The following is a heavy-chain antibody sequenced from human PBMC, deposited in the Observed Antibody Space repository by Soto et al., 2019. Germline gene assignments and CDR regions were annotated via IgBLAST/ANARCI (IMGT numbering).Heavy chain of an antibody. J-gene: IGHJ4*02. D-gene: IGHD3-3*01. CDR3: ARITDRGAFDDFSRGYNEQNDD. Sequence: ASVKVSCKASGYTFTSYGISWVRQAPGQGLEWMGWISAYNGNTNYAQKLQGRVTMTTDTSTSTAYMELRSLRSDDPAVYYCARITDRGAFDDFSRGYNEQNDDWGQGTLVTVSS. CDR1: GYTFTSYG. V-gene: IGHV1-18*01. CDR2: ISAYNGNT.